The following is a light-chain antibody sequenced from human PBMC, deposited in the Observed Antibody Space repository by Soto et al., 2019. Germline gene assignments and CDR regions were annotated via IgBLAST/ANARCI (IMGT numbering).Light chain of an antibody. CDR2: KAS. V-gene: IGKV1-5*03. CDR3: QQYLSYPLT. J-gene: IGKJ4*01. Sequence: DIQMTQSPSFLSASVGDRVTITCRASQSISDWLAWHQQKPGKAPKVLVYKASTLESGVPSRFSGSGSGTEFTLTISSLQPDDFTTYYCQQYLSYPLTFGGGTKVDIK. CDR1: QSISDW.